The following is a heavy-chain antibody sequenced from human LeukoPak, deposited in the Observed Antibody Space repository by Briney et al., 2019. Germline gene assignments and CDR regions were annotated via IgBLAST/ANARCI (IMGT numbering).Heavy chain of an antibody. V-gene: IGHV1-18*01. Sequence: ASVKVSCKASGYTFANYEISWVRQAPGQGLEWMGWINTYNGKTNYAQKVQGRATVTTDTSTSTAYMELRSLISDDTAVYYCARVGHSNHFYYYMDVWGKGTTVTVSS. CDR1: GYTFANYE. CDR2: INTYNGKT. CDR3: ARVGHSNHFYYYMDV. D-gene: IGHD4-11*01. J-gene: IGHJ6*03.